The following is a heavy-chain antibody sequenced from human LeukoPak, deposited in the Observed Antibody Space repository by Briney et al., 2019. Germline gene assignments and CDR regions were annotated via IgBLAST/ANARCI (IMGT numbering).Heavy chain of an antibody. J-gene: IGHJ4*02. V-gene: IGHV5-51*01. CDR3: ARYLTGYSSSWPISGFDY. D-gene: IGHD6-13*01. Sequence: GESLKISCKGSGYSFTSYWIGWVRQMPGKGLEWMGIIYPGDSDTRYSPSFQGQVTISADKSISTAYLQWSSLKASDTAMYYRARYLTGYSSSWPISGFDYWGQGTLVTVSS. CDR2: IYPGDSDT. CDR1: GYSFTSYW.